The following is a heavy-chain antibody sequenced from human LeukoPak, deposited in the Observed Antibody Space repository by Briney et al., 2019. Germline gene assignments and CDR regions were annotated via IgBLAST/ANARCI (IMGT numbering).Heavy chain of an antibody. D-gene: IGHD1-14*01. CDR3: ARGLRGRNGYNWFDP. CDR1: GGSFSGYY. V-gene: IGHV4-34*01. CDR2: INHSGST. Sequence: SETLSLTCAVYGGSFSGYYWSWIRQPPGKGLEWIGEINHSGSTNYNPSLKSRVTMSVDTSKNQFSLKLSSVTAADTAVYYCARGLRGRNGYNWFDPWGQGTLVTVSS. J-gene: IGHJ5*02.